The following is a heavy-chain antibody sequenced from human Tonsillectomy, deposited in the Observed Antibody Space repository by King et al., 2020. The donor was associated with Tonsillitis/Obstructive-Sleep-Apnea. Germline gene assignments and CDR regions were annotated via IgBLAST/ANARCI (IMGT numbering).Heavy chain of an antibody. Sequence: YENTNTTYWMSWVRQAPGKGLEWVATLNQDGGVKHYVDSVKGRFTISRDNAKNSLYVQMNSLRVEDTAVYYCARLRDSGTTYDQWGQGTLVTVSS. CDR3: ARLRDSGTTYDQ. J-gene: IGHJ4*02. CDR1: ENTNTTYW. D-gene: IGHD1-14*01. CDR2: LNQDGGVK. V-gene: IGHV3-7*01.